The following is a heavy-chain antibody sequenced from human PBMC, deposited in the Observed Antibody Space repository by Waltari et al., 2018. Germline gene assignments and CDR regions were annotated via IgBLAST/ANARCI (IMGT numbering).Heavy chain of an antibody. V-gene: IGHV1-69*01. J-gene: IGHJ3*02. CDR2: IIPIFGTA. Sequence: QVQLVQSGAEVKKPGSSVKVSCKASGGPFSSYAIGWVRQAPGHGLEWMGGIIPIFGTANYAQKFQGRVTITADESTSTAYMELSSLRSEDTAVYYCATPGGYCSSTSCRPSENAFDIWGQGTMVTVSS. CDR1: GGPFSSYA. CDR3: ATPGGYCSSTSCRPSENAFDI. D-gene: IGHD2-2*01.